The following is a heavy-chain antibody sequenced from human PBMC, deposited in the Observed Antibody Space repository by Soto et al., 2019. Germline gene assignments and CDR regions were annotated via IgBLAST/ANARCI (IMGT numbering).Heavy chain of an antibody. Sequence: GASVKVSCKASGYTVTGYYMHWVRQAPGQGLEWMGWINPNSGGTNYAQKFQGRVTMTRDTSISTAYMELSRLRSDDTAVYYCARAPNPYSSSSGWFDPWGQGTLVTVSS. CDR1: GYTVTGYY. CDR2: INPNSGGT. V-gene: IGHV1-2*02. D-gene: IGHD6-6*01. CDR3: ARAPNPYSSSSGWFDP. J-gene: IGHJ5*02.